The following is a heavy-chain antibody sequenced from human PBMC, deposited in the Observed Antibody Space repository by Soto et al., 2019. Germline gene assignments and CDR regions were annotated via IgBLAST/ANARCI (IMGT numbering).Heavy chain of an antibody. J-gene: IGHJ6*02. CDR2: ISYDGSNK. D-gene: IGHD1-26*01. Sequence: PGGSQRLSCAASGFTFSSYAMHWVRQAPGKGLEWVAVISYDGSNKYYADSVKGRFTISRDNSKNTLYLQMNSLRAEDTAVYYCARKRVIVGATPYYYYGMDVWGQGTTVTVSS. CDR1: GFTFSSYA. CDR3: ARKRVIVGATPYYYYGMDV. V-gene: IGHV3-30-3*01.